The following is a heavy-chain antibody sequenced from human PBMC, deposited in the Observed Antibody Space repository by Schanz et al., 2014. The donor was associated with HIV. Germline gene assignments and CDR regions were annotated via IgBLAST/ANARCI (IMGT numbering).Heavy chain of an antibody. V-gene: IGHV1-2*02. CDR3: TRLHYYYDRSGFSFDC. CDR1: GYRFISYG. D-gene: IGHD3-22*01. Sequence: QVQLLQSGPEMKKPGASVKVSCKTTGYRFISYGVSWVRQAPGQGLEWMGWINPNSGGTNLAQKFEGRVTMTIDRSITSASMELSRLNSDDTAMYFCTRLHYYYDRSGFSFDCWGQGTLVTVSS. J-gene: IGHJ4*02. CDR2: INPNSGGT.